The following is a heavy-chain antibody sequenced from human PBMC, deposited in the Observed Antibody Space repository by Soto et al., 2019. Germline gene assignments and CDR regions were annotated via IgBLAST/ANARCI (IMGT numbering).Heavy chain of an antibody. Sequence: QVQLQESGPGLVKPSQTLSLTCTVSGGSISSGDYYWSWIRQPPGKGLEWIGYIYYSGSTYYNPSPKRRLTISVDTSKNQFSLKLSSVTAADTAVYYCAREGASSLGARTSTYYFDYWGQGTLVTVSS. CDR3: AREGASSLGARTSTYYFDY. J-gene: IGHJ4*02. V-gene: IGHV4-30-4*01. D-gene: IGHD6-6*01. CDR2: IYYSGST. CDR1: GGSISSGDYY.